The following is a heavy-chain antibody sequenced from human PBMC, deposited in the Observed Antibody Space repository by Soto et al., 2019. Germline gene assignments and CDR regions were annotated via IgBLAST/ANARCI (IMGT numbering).Heavy chain of an antibody. D-gene: IGHD3-22*01. J-gene: IGHJ3*02. CDR2: IYYSGST. Sequence: QLQLQESGPGLVKPSETLSLTCTVSGGSISSSSYYWGWIRQPPGKGLEWIGSIYYSGSTYYNPSLKSRVTISVDTSKIQFSLKLSSVTAADTAVYYCARRITMIVVVIEGRYDAFDIWGQGTMVTVSS. V-gene: IGHV4-39*01. CDR1: GGSISSSSYY. CDR3: ARRITMIVVVIEGRYDAFDI.